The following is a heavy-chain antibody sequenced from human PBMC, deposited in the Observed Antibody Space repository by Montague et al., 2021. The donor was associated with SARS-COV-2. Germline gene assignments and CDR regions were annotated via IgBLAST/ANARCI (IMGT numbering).Heavy chain of an antibody. CDR2: IYHTGST. Sequence: SETLSLTCAVYGESFSGHYWTWIRQPPGKGLEWIGEIYHTGSTNYNPSLKSRVTISVDTSKNQFSLKLRSVTAADTAVYHCARGRVELSMIVVVMTGASYYMDVGGKGTTVTVPS. V-gene: IGHV4-34*01. D-gene: IGHD3-22*01. CDR3: ARGRVELSMIVVVMTGASYYMDV. J-gene: IGHJ6*03. CDR1: GESFSGHY.